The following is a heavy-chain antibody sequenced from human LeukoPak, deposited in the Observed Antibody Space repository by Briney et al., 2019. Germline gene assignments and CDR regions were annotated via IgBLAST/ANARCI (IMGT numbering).Heavy chain of an antibody. CDR2: IKQDGGEK. Sequence: GGSLRLSCAASGFTFSSYWMSWVRQAPGKGMEWVANIKQDGGEKYYVDSVKGRFTISRDNAKNSLYLQMNSLRAEDTAVYYCASWSYVTSFDYWGQGTLVTVSS. CDR3: ASWSYVTSFDY. CDR1: GFTFSSYW. J-gene: IGHJ4*02. V-gene: IGHV3-7*01. D-gene: IGHD1-26*01.